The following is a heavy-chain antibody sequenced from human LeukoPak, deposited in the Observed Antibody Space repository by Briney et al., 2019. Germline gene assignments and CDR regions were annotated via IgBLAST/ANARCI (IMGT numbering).Heavy chain of an antibody. D-gene: IGHD2-21*01. Sequence: GASVKVSCKASGGTFSSYAISWVRQAPGQGLEWMGWINPNSGGTNYAQKFQGRVTMTRDTSISTAYMELSRLRSDDTAVYYCARDLLFSAGWFDPWGQGTLVTVSS. CDR3: ARDLLFSAGWFDP. CDR1: GGTFSSYA. J-gene: IGHJ5*02. V-gene: IGHV1-2*02. CDR2: INPNSGGT.